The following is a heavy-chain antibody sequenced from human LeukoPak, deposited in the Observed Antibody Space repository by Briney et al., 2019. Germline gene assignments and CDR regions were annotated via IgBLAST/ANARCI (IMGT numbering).Heavy chain of an antibody. J-gene: IGHJ4*02. V-gene: IGHV4-31*03. CDR3: ARYGSNAHDY. CDR2: IYYSGTT. CDR1: GCSISSDDYY. D-gene: IGHD4-23*01. Sequence: PSQTLSLTCSVSGCSISSDDYYWSWIPHHPGQGLEWIRHIYYSGTTYNNPSLESRVNRSVDTPKNQFSLKLSSVTAADAAVYYCARYGSNAHDYWGKGTLVTVSS.